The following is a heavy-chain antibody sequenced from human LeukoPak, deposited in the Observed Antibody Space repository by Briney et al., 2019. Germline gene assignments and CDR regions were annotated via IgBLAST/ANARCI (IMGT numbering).Heavy chain of an antibody. CDR2: IIPIFGAA. V-gene: IGHV1-69*05. CDR1: GGTFSSYA. Sequence: SVKVSCKASGGTFSSYAISWVRQAPGQGLEWMGGIIPIFGAANYAQKFQGRVTMTRDTSISTAYMELSSLRSDDTAVYYCARGEYNYGRDWFDPWGQGTLVTVSS. D-gene: IGHD5-18*01. CDR3: ARGEYNYGRDWFDP. J-gene: IGHJ5*02.